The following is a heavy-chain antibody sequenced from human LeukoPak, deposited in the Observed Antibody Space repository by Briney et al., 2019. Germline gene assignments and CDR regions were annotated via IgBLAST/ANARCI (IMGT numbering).Heavy chain of an antibody. J-gene: IGHJ6*03. Sequence: SETLSLTCTVSGGSISSYYWSWIRQPAGKGLEWIGRINTSGSTNYNPSLKSRVTISVDTSKNQFSLKLSSVTAADTAVYYCARETTMVRGVISLYYYMDVWGKGTTVTISS. D-gene: IGHD3-10*01. CDR1: GGSISSYY. CDR3: ARETTMVRGVISLYYYMDV. CDR2: INTSGST. V-gene: IGHV4-4*07.